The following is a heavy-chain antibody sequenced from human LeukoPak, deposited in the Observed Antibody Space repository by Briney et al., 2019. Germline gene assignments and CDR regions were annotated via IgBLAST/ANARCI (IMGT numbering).Heavy chain of an antibody. J-gene: IGHJ5*02. CDR1: GGTFSSYA. V-gene: IGHV1-69*06. CDR3: ARDVRVVRGVTPKERTPNWFDP. CDR2: IIPIFGTA. Sequence: SVTVSCKASGGTFSSYAISWVRQAPGQGLEWMGGIIPIFGTANYAQKFQGRVTITADKSTSTAYMELSSLRSEDTAVYYCARDVRVVRGVTPKERTPNWFDPWGQGILVTVSS. D-gene: IGHD3-10*01.